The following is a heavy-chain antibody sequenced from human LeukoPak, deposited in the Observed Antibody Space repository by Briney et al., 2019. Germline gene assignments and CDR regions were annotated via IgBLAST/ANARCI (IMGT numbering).Heavy chain of an antibody. D-gene: IGHD5-18*01. V-gene: IGHV3-30*04. CDR1: GFTFSGYA. CDR2: ISNDGSNK. J-gene: IGHJ3*02. Sequence: GGSLRLSCAASGFTFSGYAMHWVRQAPGKGLEWVAVISNDGSNKYYADSVKGRFTISRDNSKNTLYLQMDSLRAEDTAVYYCAKKKQLGTGDAFDIWGQGTMVTVSP. CDR3: AKKKQLGTGDAFDI.